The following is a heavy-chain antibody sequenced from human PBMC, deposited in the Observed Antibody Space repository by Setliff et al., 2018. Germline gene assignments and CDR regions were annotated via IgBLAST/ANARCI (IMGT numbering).Heavy chain of an antibody. J-gene: IGHJ4*01. CDR1: GASISSGNYF. CDR2: IYTNGGT. CDR3: ARSDDNFQYPDY. V-gene: IGHV4-61*09. Sequence: SETLSLTCSVSGASISSGNYFWNWIRQPAGKGLEWIGNIYTNGGTDYSPSLRSRVTISLGTSKNQFSLQLTSVTAADTAIYYCARSDDNFQYPDYWGQGTLVTVSS. D-gene: IGHD1-1*01.